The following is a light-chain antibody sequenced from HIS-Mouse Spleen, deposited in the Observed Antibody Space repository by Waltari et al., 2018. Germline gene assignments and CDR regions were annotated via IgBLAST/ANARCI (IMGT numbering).Light chain of an antibody. V-gene: IGLV3-10*01. CDR2: EDS. Sequence: SYELTQPPSVSVSPGQTARITCSGDALPKKYAYWYQQKSGQAPVRVSYEDSKRPSGSPGRFSGSSSGTRATLTISGAQVEDEADYYCYSTDSSGNHRVFGGGTKLTVL. CDR1: ALPKKY. J-gene: IGLJ2*01. CDR3: YSTDSSGNHRV.